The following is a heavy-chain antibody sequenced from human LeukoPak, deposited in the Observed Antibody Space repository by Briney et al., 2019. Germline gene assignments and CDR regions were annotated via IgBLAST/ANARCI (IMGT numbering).Heavy chain of an antibody. V-gene: IGHV1-18*01. CDR1: GYTFTSYG. J-gene: IGHJ6*03. Sequence: GASVKVSCKASGYTFTSYGISWVRQAPGQGLEWMGWIGAYNGNTNYAQKLQGRITMTTDTSTSTAYMELRSLRSDDTAVYYCARVTGGYCSSTSCYTDYYYYMDVWGKGTTVTVSS. CDR2: IGAYNGNT. CDR3: ARVTGGYCSSTSCYTDYYYYMDV. D-gene: IGHD2-2*03.